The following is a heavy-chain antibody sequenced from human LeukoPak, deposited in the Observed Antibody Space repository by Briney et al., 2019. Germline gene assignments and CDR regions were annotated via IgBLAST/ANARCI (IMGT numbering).Heavy chain of an antibody. CDR3: ARDQRRIIVVVPAAIFSG. Sequence: ASVKVSCKASGYTFTGYYMHWVRQAPGQGLKGMGWINPKSGGTNYAQKFQGRVTMTRGTSISTADRELSRRRADDTAVHYCARDQRRIIVVVPAAIFSGWGQRTLVTVSS. V-gene: IGHV1-2*02. D-gene: IGHD2-2*01. CDR2: INPKSGGT. CDR1: GYTFTGYY. J-gene: IGHJ4*02.